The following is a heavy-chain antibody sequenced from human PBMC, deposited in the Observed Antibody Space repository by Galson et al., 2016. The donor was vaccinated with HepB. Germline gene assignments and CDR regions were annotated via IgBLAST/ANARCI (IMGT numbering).Heavy chain of an antibody. CDR3: AKAPSPSFIGALCYELDS. V-gene: IGHV3-23*01. Sequence: SLRLSCAASGFTFSTYAMSWVRQAPGKRLEWVSAISGRDSGTYHADSVKSRVTISRDNSKNTLYLQMNSLRVEDTAIYYCAKAPSPSFIGALCYELDSWGQGTLVTVSS. D-gene: IGHD2-8*02. CDR1: GFTFSTYA. CDR2: ISGRDSGT. J-gene: IGHJ4*02.